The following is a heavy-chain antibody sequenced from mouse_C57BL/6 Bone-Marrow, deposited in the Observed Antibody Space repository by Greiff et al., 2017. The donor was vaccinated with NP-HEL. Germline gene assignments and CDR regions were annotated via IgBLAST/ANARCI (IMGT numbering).Heavy chain of an antibody. J-gene: IGHJ1*03. CDR2: INPNNGGT. CDR3: ARRFDYYGSSYWYFDV. Sequence: EVQLQQSGPELVKPGASVKISCKASGYTFTDYYMNWVKQSHGKSLEWIGDINPNNGGTSYNQKFKGKATLTVDKSSSTAYMELRSLTSEDSAVYYCARRFDYYGSSYWYFDVWGTGTTVTVSS. V-gene: IGHV1-26*01. CDR1: GYTFTDYY. D-gene: IGHD1-1*01.